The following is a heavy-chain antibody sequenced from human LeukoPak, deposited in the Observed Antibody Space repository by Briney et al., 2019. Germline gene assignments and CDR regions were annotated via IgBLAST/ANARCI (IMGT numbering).Heavy chain of an antibody. J-gene: IGHJ4*02. V-gene: IGHV1-69*04. Sequence: SVKVSCKASGGTFSSYTISWVRQAPGQGLEWMGRIIPILGIANYAQKFQGRVTITADKSTSTAYMELSSLRSEDTAVYYWARDSSGSLGFDYWGQGTLVTVSS. CDR3: ARDSSGSLGFDY. CDR1: GGTFSSYT. D-gene: IGHD3-10*01. CDR2: IIPILGIA.